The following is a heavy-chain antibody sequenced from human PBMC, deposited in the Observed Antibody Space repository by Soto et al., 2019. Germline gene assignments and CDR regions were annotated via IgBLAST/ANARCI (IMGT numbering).Heavy chain of an antibody. V-gene: IGHV1-69*13. J-gene: IGHJ6*02. CDR1: GGTFSSYA. Sequence: ASVKVSCKASGGTFSSYAISWVRQAPGQGLEWMGGIIPISGTANYAQKFQGRVTITADESTSTAYMELSSLRSEDTAVYYCARSQGSSTSLEIYYYYYYGMDVWGQVTTVTVSS. D-gene: IGHD2-2*01. CDR3: ARSQGSSTSLEIYYYYYYGMDV. CDR2: IIPISGTA.